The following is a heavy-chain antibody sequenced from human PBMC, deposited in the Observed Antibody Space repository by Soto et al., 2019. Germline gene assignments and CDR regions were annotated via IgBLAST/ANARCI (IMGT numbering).Heavy chain of an antibody. CDR2: INAGNGNT. CDR3: ARARYCSRTSCPGGWFDP. J-gene: IGHJ5*02. V-gene: IGHV1-3*01. Sequence: ASVKVSCKASGYTFTSYAMHWVRQAPGQRLEWMGWINAGNGNTKYSQKFQGRVTITRDTSASTAYMELSSLRSEDTAVYYCARARYCSRTSCPGGWFDPWGQGTLVTVSS. CDR1: GYTFTSYA. D-gene: IGHD2-2*01.